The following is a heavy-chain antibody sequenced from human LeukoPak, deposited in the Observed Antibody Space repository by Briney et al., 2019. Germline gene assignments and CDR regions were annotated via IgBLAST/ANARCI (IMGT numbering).Heavy chain of an antibody. CDR2: INPNSGGT. V-gene: IGHV1-2*02. CDR3: ASGREYYGSGSHDDAFDI. J-gene: IGHJ3*02. Sequence: ASVKVSCKTSGYTFTGYYMRWVRQAPGQGLEWMGWINPNSGGTNYAQKFQGRVTMTRDTSISTAYMELSRLRSDDTALYYCASGREYYGSGSHDDAFDIWGQGTMVTVS. CDR1: GYTFTGYY. D-gene: IGHD3-10*01.